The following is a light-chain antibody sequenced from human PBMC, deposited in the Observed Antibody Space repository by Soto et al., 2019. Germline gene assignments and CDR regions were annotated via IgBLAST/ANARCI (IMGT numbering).Light chain of an antibody. CDR2: DVS. Sequence: QSALTQPRSVSGSPGQSVTISCTGTSRDVGGYNHVSWYQQHPGKVPKLMIDDVSERPSGVPDRFSGSKSGNTASLTISGLQAEDEADYYCGSYAGSYTYVFGTETKLTVL. CDR3: GSYAGSYTYV. J-gene: IGLJ1*01. V-gene: IGLV2-11*01. CDR1: SRDVGGYNH.